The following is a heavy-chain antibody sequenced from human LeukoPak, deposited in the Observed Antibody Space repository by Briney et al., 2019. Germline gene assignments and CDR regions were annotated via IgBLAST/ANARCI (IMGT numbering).Heavy chain of an antibody. CDR3: ARQNYGDYLFDY. CDR2: IYYSGST. V-gene: IGHV4-61*08. CDR1: GGSISSGDYY. Sequence: SETLSLTCTVSGGSISSGDYYWSWIRQPPGKGLEWIGYIYYSGSTNYNPSLKSRVTISVDTSKNQFSLKLSSVTAADTAVYYCARQNYGDYLFDYWGQGTLVTVSS. J-gene: IGHJ4*02. D-gene: IGHD4-17*01.